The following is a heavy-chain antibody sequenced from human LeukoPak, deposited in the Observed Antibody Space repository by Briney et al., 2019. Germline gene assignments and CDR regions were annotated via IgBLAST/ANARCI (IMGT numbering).Heavy chain of an antibody. CDR1: GFTFSSYG. CDR3: AKDSPHGGIAAAGMRGDY. Sequence: GRSLRLSCAASGFTFSSYGMHWVRQAPGKGLEWVAVISYDGSNKYYADSVKGRFTISRDNSKNTLYLQMNSLRAEDTAVYYCAKDSPHGGIAAAGMRGDYWGQGTLVTVSS. V-gene: IGHV3-30*18. J-gene: IGHJ4*02. D-gene: IGHD6-13*01. CDR2: ISYDGSNK.